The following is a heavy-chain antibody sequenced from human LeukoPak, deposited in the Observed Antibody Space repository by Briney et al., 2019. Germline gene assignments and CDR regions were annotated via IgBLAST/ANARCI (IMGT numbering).Heavy chain of an antibody. J-gene: IGHJ4*02. CDR3: AKGVLGGSYYGGFDY. CDR2: ISGSGGST. D-gene: IGHD1-26*01. V-gene: IGHV3-23*01. Sequence: GGSLRLSCAASGFTFSSYAMSWVRQAPGKGLEWVSAISGSGGSTYYADSVKGRFTISRDNSKNTLYLQMNSLRAEDTDVYYCAKGVLGGSYYGGFDYWGQGTLVTVSS. CDR1: GFTFSSYA.